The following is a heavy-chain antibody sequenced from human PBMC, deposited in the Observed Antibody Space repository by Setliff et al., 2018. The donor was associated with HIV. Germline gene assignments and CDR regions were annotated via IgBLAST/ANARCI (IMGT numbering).Heavy chain of an antibody. CDR3: ARVRLRVPPSIFDY. CDR1: GASFSGYY. CDR2: INHSGIT. V-gene: IGHV4-34*01. Sequence: SETLSLTCAVYGASFSGYYWAWIRQSPGAGLEWIGEINHSGITNYNPTLKSRVTISTDTSKNQFSLRLNSVTAADTAVYYCARVRLRVPPSIFDYWGQGALVTISS. D-gene: IGHD2-2*01. J-gene: IGHJ4*02.